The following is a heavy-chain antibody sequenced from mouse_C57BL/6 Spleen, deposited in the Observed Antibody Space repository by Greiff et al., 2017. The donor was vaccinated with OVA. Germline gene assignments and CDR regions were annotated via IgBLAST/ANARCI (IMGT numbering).Heavy chain of an antibody. CDR3: ARRPARYGSTPAWFAY. D-gene: IGHD1-1*01. CDR2: INPNNGGT. CDR1: GYTFTDYN. J-gene: IGHJ3*01. V-gene: IGHV1-22*01. Sequence: EVKLMESGPELVKPGASVQMSCKASGYTFTDYNMHWVKQSHGKSLEWIGYINPNNGGTSYNQKFKGKATLTVNKSSSTAYMGLRSLTSEDSAVYYCARRPARYGSTPAWFAYWGQGTLVTVSA.